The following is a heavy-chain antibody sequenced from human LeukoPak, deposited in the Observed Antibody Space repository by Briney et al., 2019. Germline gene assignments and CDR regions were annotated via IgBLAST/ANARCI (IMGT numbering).Heavy chain of an antibody. Sequence: ASVKVSCKGSGYTFAKYAISWVRQAPGQGLEYMGWVDTNTGNPTYAQGFTGRFVFSLDTSVSTAYLQISSLKAEDSAIYFCANCYDSSGFFAYWGQGTLVTVSS. CDR3: ANCYDSSGFFAY. J-gene: IGHJ4*02. CDR1: GYTFAKYA. D-gene: IGHD3-22*01. V-gene: IGHV7-4-1*02. CDR2: VDTNTGNP.